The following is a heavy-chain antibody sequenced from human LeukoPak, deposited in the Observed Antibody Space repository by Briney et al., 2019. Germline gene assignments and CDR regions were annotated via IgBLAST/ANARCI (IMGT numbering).Heavy chain of an antibody. Sequence: GGSLRLSCAASGFTVSSNYMSWVRQAPGKGLVWVSVLYRDGTTYYADSVKGRFTISGDNSKNTLYLQMNNLRAEDTAVYYCAKSSYYDASGYYREYYFDYWGQGTLVTVSS. CDR2: LYRDGTT. J-gene: IGHJ4*02. CDR1: GFTVSSNY. CDR3: AKSSYYDASGYYREYYFDY. D-gene: IGHD3-22*01. V-gene: IGHV3-53*01.